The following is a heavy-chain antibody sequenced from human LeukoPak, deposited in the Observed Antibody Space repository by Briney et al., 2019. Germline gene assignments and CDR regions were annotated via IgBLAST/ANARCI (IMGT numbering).Heavy chain of an antibody. D-gene: IGHD2/OR15-2a*01. CDR1: GYTFTGYY. J-gene: IGHJ5*02. V-gene: IGHV1-2*02. Sequence: ASVKVSCKASGYTFTGYYIHWVRQAPGQGLEWLGWINPNSGGTNYAQKFQGRVTMTRDTSISTAYMEMSRLRPDDTAVYYCARDAWGNSIWFVPWGQGTVVAVST. CDR2: INPNSGGT. CDR3: ARDAWGNSIWFVP.